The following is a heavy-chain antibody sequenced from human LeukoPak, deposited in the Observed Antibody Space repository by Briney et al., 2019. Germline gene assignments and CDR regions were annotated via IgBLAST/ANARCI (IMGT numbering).Heavy chain of an antibody. D-gene: IGHD5-12*01. Sequence: GRSLRLSCAASYFTLTNTWMNWVRQAPGKGLEWVGRIKSEIDGGSTDYAAPVQGRFTISRDDSQATLYLQVNSLKPEDTAVYYCTTGGSVIVAGTHAFDIWGQGTMVTVSS. CDR2: IKSEIDGGST. CDR3: TTGGSVIVAGTHAFDI. CDR1: YFTLTNTW. V-gene: IGHV3-15*07. J-gene: IGHJ3*02.